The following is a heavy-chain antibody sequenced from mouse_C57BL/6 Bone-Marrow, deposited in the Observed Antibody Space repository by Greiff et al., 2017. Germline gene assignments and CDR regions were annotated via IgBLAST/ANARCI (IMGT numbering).Heavy chain of an antibody. V-gene: IGHV1-39*01. CDR1: GYSFTDYN. D-gene: IGHD2-4*01. J-gene: IGHJ4*01. Sequence: ELKLMESGPELVKPGASVKISCKASGYSFTDYNMNWVKQSNGKSLEWIGVINPNYGTTSYNQKFKGKATLTVDQSSSTAYMQLNSLTSEDSAVYYCARSLMITGFMDYWGQGTSVTVSS. CDR3: ARSLMITGFMDY. CDR2: INPNYGTT.